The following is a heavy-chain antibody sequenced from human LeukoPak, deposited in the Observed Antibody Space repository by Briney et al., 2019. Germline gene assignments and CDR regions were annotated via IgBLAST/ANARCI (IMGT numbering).Heavy chain of an antibody. Sequence: PGGSLRLSCAASGFTFSNYDMNWVRQAPGKGLEWVSSISTSSSYIYYADSVKGRFTISRDNAKNSLYPQVNSLRAEDTAVYYCARGWQHLVLWGQGTLVTVSS. J-gene: IGHJ4*02. D-gene: IGHD6-13*01. CDR3: ARGWQHLVL. CDR2: ISTSSSYI. CDR1: GFTFSNYD. V-gene: IGHV3-21*01.